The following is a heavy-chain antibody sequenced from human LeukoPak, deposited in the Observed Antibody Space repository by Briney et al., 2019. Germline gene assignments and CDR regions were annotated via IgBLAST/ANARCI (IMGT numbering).Heavy chain of an antibody. CDR1: GFTFSSYA. J-gene: IGHJ3*01. CDR3: VRDSPRAFDL. V-gene: IGHV3-30-3*01. Sequence: GRSLRLSCAASGFTFSSYAMHWVRQAPGKGLEWVAVISYDGSNKYYADSVKGRFTISRDNGKNTLSLRMNTLGVEDTAIYYCVRDSPRAFDLWGRGTMVTVS. CDR2: ISYDGSNK.